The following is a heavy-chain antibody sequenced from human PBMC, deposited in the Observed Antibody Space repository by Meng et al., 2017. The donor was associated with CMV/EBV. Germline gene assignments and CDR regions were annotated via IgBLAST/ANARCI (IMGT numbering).Heavy chain of an antibody. CDR1: GGSFSGYY. CDR2: INHSGST. D-gene: IGHD6-6*01. J-gene: IGHJ4*02. Sequence: QGHIQQWGPGLLQPSETLSPSCAVYGGSFSGYYWSWIRQPPGKGLEWIGEINHSGSTNYNPSLKSRVTISVDTSKNQFSLKLSSVTAADTAVYYCARGSIAARLGLGDWGQGTLVTVSS. V-gene: IGHV4-34*01. CDR3: ARGSIAARLGLGD.